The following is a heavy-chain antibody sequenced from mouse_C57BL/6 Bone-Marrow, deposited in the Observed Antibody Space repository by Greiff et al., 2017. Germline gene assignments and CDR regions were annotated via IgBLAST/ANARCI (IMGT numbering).Heavy chain of an antibody. CDR2: IDPETGGT. CDR3: TRSGNGDGKDFDY. V-gene: IGHV1-15*01. D-gene: IGHD4-1*01. Sequence: QVQLQQSGAELVRPGASVTLSCKASGYTFTDYEMHWVKQTPVHGLEWIGAIDPETGGTAYNQKFKGKAILTADKSSSTAYMELRSLTSEDSAVYYCTRSGNGDGKDFDYWGQGTTLTVSS. J-gene: IGHJ2*01. CDR1: GYTFTDYE.